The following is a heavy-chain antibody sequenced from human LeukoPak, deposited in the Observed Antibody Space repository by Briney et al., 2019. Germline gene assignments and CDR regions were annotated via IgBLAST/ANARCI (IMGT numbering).Heavy chain of an antibody. CDR2: IKSDGST. V-gene: IGHV3-74*01. D-gene: IGHD3-3*01. J-gene: IGHJ5*02. CDR3: ARGTGTIFGVVIKRNWFDP. CDR1: GFTFSTYW. Sequence: QPGGSLRLSCAASGFTFSTYWMHWVRQAPGKGLVWVSRIKSDGSTNYADSVKGRFTISRDNAKNSLYLQMNSLRAEDTAVYYCARGTGTIFGVVIKRNWFDPWGQGTLVTVSS.